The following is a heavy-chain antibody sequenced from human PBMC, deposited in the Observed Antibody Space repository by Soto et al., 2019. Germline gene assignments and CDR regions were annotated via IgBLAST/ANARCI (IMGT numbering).Heavy chain of an antibody. CDR1: GFTFGDYA. Sequence: EVQLVESGGDLVQPGRSLRLSCTTSGFTFGDYAVSWLRQAPGKGLEWVSFIRSKASGGTAEYAASVKGRFTISRDDSKSIAKRQMNSLKAEYSGVNYWSRELLGVLAFDIWGQGAMVTVSS. CDR3: SRELLGVLAFDI. V-gene: IGHV3-49*03. J-gene: IGHJ3*02. D-gene: IGHD3-16*01. CDR2: IRSKASGGTA.